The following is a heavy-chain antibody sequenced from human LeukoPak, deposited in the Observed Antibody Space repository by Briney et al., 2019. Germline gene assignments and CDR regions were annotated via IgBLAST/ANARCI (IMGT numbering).Heavy chain of an antibody. CDR3: ARKSRYCSSTSCYADNWFDP. Sequence: GGSLRLSCAASGFTFSSYAMSWVRQAPGKGLEWVSAISGSGGSTYYADSVKGRFTISGDNSKNTLYLQMNSLRAEDTAVYYCARKSRYCSSTSCYADNWFDPWGQGTLVTVSS. D-gene: IGHD2-2*01. V-gene: IGHV3-23*01. J-gene: IGHJ5*02. CDR2: ISGSGGST. CDR1: GFTFSSYA.